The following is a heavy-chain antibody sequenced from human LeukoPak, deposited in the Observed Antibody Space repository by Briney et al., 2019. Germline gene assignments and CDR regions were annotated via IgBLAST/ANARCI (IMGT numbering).Heavy chain of an antibody. CDR3: TRDGGQSGNSAFDI. CDR2: SRRKRRSYTT. J-gene: IGHJ3*02. Sequence: PGGSLRLSCTASGLTLSDHMIDWVRQAPGKGLEWVGRSRRKRRSYTTEYAASVKGRFTFFRDDSQNSLYLQMNSLETEDTAVYFCTRDGGQSGNSAFDIWGQGTMVTVSS. CDR1: GLTLSDHM. V-gene: IGHV3-72*01. D-gene: IGHD2/OR15-2a*01.